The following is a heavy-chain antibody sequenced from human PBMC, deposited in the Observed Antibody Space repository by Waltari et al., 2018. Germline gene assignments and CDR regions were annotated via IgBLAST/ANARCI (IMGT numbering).Heavy chain of an antibody. V-gene: IGHV1-3*01. D-gene: IGHD6-19*01. J-gene: IGHJ2*01. CDR3: ARDDSSGWDNWYFDL. CDR1: GYTFTSYA. CDR2: INAGNGNT. Sequence: QVQLVQSGAEVKKPGASVKVSCKASGYTFTSYAMHWVRQAPGQRLEWMGWINAGNGNTKYSQKFQGRVTITRDTSASTAYMELSSLRSEDTAVYYCARDDSSGWDNWYFDLWGRGTLVTVSS.